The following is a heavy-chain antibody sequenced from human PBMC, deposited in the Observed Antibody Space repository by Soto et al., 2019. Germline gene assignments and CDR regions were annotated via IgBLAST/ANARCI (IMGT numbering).Heavy chain of an antibody. CDR2: ISYDGSNK. J-gene: IGHJ6*02. Sequence: QVQLVESGGGVVQPGRSLRLSCAASGFTFSSYAMHWVRQAPGKGLEWVAVISYDGSNKYYADSVKGRFTISRDNSKNTLDLEKNRLGAEETAGYYCGGEGIAAPPPHYYYYYGMDVWGQGTTVTVSS. CDR1: GFTFSSYA. CDR3: GGEGIAAPPPHYYYYYGMDV. V-gene: IGHV3-30-3*01. D-gene: IGHD6-13*01.